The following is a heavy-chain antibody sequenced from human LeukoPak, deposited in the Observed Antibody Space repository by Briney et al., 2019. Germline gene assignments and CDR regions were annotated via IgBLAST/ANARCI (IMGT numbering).Heavy chain of an antibody. D-gene: IGHD4-17*01. Sequence: PGGSLRLSCAASGFTFSSYEMNWVRQAPGKGLEWVSYISSSGSTIYYADSVKGRFTISRDNAKNSLYLQMNSLRAEDTAVYYCARDSTPSLRTTGFDPWGQGTLVTVSS. CDR1: GFTFSSYE. V-gene: IGHV3-48*03. J-gene: IGHJ5*02. CDR3: ARDSTPSLRTTGFDP. CDR2: ISSSGSTI.